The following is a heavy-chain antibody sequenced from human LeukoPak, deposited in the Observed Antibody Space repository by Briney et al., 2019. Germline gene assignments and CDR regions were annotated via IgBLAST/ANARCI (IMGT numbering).Heavy chain of an antibody. V-gene: IGHV3-23*01. CDR1: GFTFSSYG. CDR3: AKRSDYGGNWNYFDY. CDR2: TSASGGST. D-gene: IGHD4-23*01. J-gene: IGHJ4*02. Sequence: GGSLRLSCAASGFTFSSYGMSWVRQAPGKGLEWVSATSASGGSTYYADSVKGRFTISRDNPKNTLYLQMNSLRAEDTAVYYCAKRSDYGGNWNYFDYWGQGTLVTVSS.